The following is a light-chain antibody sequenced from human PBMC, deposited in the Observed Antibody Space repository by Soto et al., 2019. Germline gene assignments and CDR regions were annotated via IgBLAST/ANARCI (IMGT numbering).Light chain of an antibody. CDR3: QQYDNLPPRT. CDR2: DAS. J-gene: IGKJ2*01. CDR1: QDISNY. V-gene: IGKV1-33*01. Sequence: DIQMTQSPSSLSASVGDRVTITCRASQDISNYLNWYQQKPGKAPKLLIYDASNLETGVPSRFSGSGSGTDFTFTISSLQPEDIATYYCQQYDNLPPRTFGQGTK.